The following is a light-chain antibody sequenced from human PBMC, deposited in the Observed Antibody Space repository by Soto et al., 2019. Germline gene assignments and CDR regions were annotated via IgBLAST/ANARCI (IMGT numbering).Light chain of an antibody. J-gene: IGLJ2*01. V-gene: IGLV2-14*01. Sequence: QSALTQPASVSGSPGQSITISCTGTSSDVGGCNYVSWYQQHPGKAPKLMIYDVSNRPSGVSNRFSGSKSGNTASLTISGVQAEAEADYYCSAYTSSSTLVFGGGTKLTVL. CDR3: SAYTSSSTLV. CDR1: SSDVGGCNY. CDR2: DVS.